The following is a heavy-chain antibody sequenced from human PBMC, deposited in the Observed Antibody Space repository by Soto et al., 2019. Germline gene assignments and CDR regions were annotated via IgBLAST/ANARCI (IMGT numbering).Heavy chain of an antibody. CDR1: GGSISSGGYY. D-gene: IGHD3-10*01. J-gene: IGHJ4*02. V-gene: IGHV4-31*03. CDR3: ARDDEGGSYCDLGH. Sequence: SETLSLTCTVSGGSISSGGYYWSWIRQHPGKGLEWIGYIYYSGSTYYNPSLKSRVTISVDTSKNQFSLKLSSVTAEDTAVYYCARDDEGGSYCDLGHWGQGTLVTVSS. CDR2: IYYSGST.